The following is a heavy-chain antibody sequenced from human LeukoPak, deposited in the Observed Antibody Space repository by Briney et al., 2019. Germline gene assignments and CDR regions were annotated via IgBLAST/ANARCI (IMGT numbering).Heavy chain of an antibody. Sequence: SRTLSLTCAISGDSASSNSASWGWIMQSPSRGLEWLGRTYYRSQWYSDYAVSVKSRIPINPDTSKNQVSLQLNSLTPEDTAVYYCSRELAWGPADYWGQGALVTVSS. CDR1: GDSASSNSAS. D-gene: IGHD7-27*01. CDR3: SRELAWGPADY. V-gene: IGHV6-1*01. J-gene: IGHJ4*02. CDR2: TYYRSQWYS.